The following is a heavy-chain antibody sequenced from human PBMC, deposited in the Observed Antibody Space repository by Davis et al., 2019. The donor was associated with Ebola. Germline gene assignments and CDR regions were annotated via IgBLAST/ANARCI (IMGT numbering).Heavy chain of an antibody. Sequence: ASVKVSCKASGYTFTSYYMHWVRQAPGQGLEWMGWISAYNGNTNYAQKLQGRVTMTTDTSTSTAYMELRSLRSDDTAVYYCARDSFILTGYHRGYFDYWGQGTLVTVSS. CDR3: ARDSFILTGYHRGYFDY. V-gene: IGHV1-18*04. J-gene: IGHJ4*02. CDR2: ISAYNGNT. CDR1: GYTFTSYY. D-gene: IGHD3-9*01.